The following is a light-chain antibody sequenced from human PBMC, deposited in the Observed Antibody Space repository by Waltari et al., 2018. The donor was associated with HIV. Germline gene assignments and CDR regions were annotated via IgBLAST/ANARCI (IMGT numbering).Light chain of an antibody. J-gene: IGLJ2*01. CDR2: EVT. V-gene: IGLV2-23*02. Sequence: QSALTQPASVSGSPGQSITISCPGTSSDVGSYNLVSWYQQHPGKAPKLMSYEVTKRPSGVSNRFAGAKSGNTASLTISGLQAEDEADYFCCSYAGSSTLVFGGGTKLTVL. CDR3: CSYAGSSTLV. CDR1: SSDVGSYNL.